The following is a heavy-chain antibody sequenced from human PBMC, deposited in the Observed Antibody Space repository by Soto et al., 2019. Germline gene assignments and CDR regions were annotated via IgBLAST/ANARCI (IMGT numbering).Heavy chain of an antibody. CDR1: GGSFSGYY. Sequence: SETLSLTCAVYGGSFSGYYWSWIRQPPGKGLEWIGEINHSGSTNYNPSLKSRVAISVDTSKNQFSLKLSSVTAADTAVYYCARGRSGYSYGYPLDYWGQGTLVTVSS. CDR2: INHSGST. V-gene: IGHV4-34*01. D-gene: IGHD5-18*01. J-gene: IGHJ4*02. CDR3: ARGRSGYSYGYPLDY.